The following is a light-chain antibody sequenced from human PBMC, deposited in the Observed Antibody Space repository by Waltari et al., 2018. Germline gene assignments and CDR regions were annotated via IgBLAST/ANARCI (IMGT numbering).Light chain of an antibody. J-gene: IGLJ1*01. CDR2: DAT. CDR3: SSYASSSAHYV. Sequence: QSALTQPASVSGSPGQSITIPCTGTSSDVGGYNFVSWHQPPPGKAPKLMIYDATTRPSGFSHRFSGSKSGNTASLIISGLQAEDEADYYCSSYASSSAHYVFGSGTKVTVL. CDR1: SSDVGGYNF. V-gene: IGLV2-14*03.